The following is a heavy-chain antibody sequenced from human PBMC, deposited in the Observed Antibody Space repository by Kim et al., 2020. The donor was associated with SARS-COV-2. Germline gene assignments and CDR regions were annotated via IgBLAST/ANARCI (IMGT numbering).Heavy chain of an antibody. V-gene: IGHV5-51*01. CDR1: GYSFTSYW. CDR2: IYPGDSDT. Sequence: GESLKISCKGSGYSFTSYWIGWVRQMPGKGLEWMGIIYPGDSDTRYSPSFQGQVTISADKSISTAYLQWSSLKASDTAMYYCARLVPAATKKGPNWFDPWGQGTLVTVSS. CDR3: ARLVPAATKKGPNWFDP. D-gene: IGHD2-2*01. J-gene: IGHJ5*02.